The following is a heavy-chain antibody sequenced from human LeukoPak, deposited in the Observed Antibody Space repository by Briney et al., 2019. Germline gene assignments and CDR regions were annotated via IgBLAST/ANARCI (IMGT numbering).Heavy chain of an antibody. CDR1: GGSITSASYY. J-gene: IGHJ4*02. CDR3: ARGNIKFDY. CDR2: IYYSGNT. V-gene: IGHV4-39*01. Sequence: SETLSLTCTVSGGSITSASYYWGWVRQPPGKGLEWIGSIYYSGNTYNNPSLKGRVTISIDTSTSRFSLELRSVTAADTAVYFCARGNIKFDYWGRGTLVTVSS.